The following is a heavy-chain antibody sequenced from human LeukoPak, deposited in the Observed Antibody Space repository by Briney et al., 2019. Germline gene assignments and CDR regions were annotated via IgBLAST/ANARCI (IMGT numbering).Heavy chain of an antibody. D-gene: IGHD5-18*01. J-gene: IGHJ4*02. CDR2: INAYNGNS. CDR3: ARVEIAMSKSVY. V-gene: IGHV1-18*01. CDR1: GYTFTSYG. Sequence: ASVKVSCKASGYTFTSYGISWVRQAPGQGLEWMGWINAYNGNSNYAQNFQGRVTMTTDTSTSTAYMEMRSLISDDKAVYYCARVEIAMSKSVYWGQGTLVTVSS.